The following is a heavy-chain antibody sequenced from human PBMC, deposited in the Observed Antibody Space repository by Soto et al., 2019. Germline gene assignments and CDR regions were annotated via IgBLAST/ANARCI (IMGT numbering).Heavy chain of an antibody. CDR3: ASGVAAALVDWYFDL. CDR2: ISSSSSYI. Sequence: EVQLVESGGGLVKPGGSLRLSCAASGFTFSSYSMNWVRQAPGKGLEWVSSISSSSSYIYYADSVKGRFTIFRDNAKNPLYLQMNSLRAKDTAVYYCASGVAAALVDWYFDLWCRGTLVTVSS. V-gene: IGHV3-21*01. D-gene: IGHD6-13*01. J-gene: IGHJ2*01. CDR1: GFTFSSYS.